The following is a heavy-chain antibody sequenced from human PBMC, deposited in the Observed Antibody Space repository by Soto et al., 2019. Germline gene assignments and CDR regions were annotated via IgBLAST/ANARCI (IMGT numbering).Heavy chain of an antibody. CDR2: VYYSGSS. Sequence: TLSLTCTVSCDSISGGASFWSWIRQPPGKGLEWIANVYYSGSSYYNPSLKSRLTISVDTTKNQFSLQLKSMTAADTAVYYCAKLSCTSSTCYFPGWFDPWGQGTLVTVSS. CDR3: AKLSCTSSTCYFPGWFDP. V-gene: IGHV4-31*03. J-gene: IGHJ5*02. CDR1: CDSISGGASF. D-gene: IGHD2-2*01.